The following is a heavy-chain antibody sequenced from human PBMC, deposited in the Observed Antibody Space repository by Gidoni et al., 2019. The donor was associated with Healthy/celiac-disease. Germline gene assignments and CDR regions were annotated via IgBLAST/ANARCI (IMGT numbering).Heavy chain of an antibody. CDR1: GFTFSSYW. CDR3: ARESVYSYGLDAFDL. V-gene: IGHV3-7*01. J-gene: IGHJ3*01. Sequence: EVQLVESGGGLVHPGGSLSPSCAASGFTFSSYWMSWVRQAPGTGLEWVANLKQDGSENYYVDSVMGRFTSSRDNATNSLYLQMNSLRAEDTAVYYCARESVYSYGLDAFDLWGQGTMVTVSS. CDR2: LKQDGSEN. D-gene: IGHD5-18*01.